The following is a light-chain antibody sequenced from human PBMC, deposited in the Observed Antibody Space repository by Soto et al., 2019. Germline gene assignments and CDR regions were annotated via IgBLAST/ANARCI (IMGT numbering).Light chain of an antibody. CDR3: QQANIFPLT. CDR1: QCISSW. J-gene: IGKJ4*01. V-gene: IGKV1-12*01. Sequence: DIHMNQSTPPASESVGDSVTITCRASQCISSWLAWYQQKPGKAPKLLIYAASRLQSGVPSRFSGSGSGTDFTLTISSLQPEDFATYYCQQANIFPLTFGGGTKV. CDR2: AAS.